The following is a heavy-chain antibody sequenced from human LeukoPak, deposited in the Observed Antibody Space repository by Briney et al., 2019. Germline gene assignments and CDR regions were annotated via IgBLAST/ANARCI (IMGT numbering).Heavy chain of an antibody. D-gene: IGHD5-24*01. V-gene: IGHV1-46*01. J-gene: IGHJ4*02. CDR1: GYTFTSYY. CDR3: ARRRDGYNGGTLDY. Sequence: ASVKVSCKASGYTFTSYYMHWVRQAPGQGLEWMGIINPSGGSTSYAQKFQGRVTMTRDMSTSTAYMELRSLRSDDTAVYYCARRRDGYNGGTLDYWGQGTLVTVSS. CDR2: INPSGGST.